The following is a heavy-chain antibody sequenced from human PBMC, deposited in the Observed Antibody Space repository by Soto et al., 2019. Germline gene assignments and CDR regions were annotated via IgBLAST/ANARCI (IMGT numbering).Heavy chain of an antibody. J-gene: IGHJ3*02. D-gene: IGHD2-15*01. CDR1: GFTFTNAW. CDR3: GDPGGFDI. V-gene: IGHV3-15*01. CDR2: IKSKTDGGAT. Sequence: LRLSCAASGFTFTNAWMTWVRQAPGKGLEWVGRIKSKTDGGATDYAAPVKGRFTISRDDSKYTVYLQMNSLKTEDTAVYYCGDPGGFDIWGQGTMVTVSS.